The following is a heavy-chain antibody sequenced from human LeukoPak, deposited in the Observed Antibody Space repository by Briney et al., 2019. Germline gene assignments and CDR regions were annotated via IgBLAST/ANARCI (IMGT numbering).Heavy chain of an antibody. CDR3: ASVYNYGMDV. J-gene: IGHJ6*02. CDR1: GYTVTSYY. Sequence: PVASVKVSCKASGYTVTSYYMHWVRQAPGQGLEWMGILNPSGGSTSYAQKFQGRATLTRATSTSTVYMELSSLRSEDTAVYYCASVYNYGMDVWGQGTTVIVSS. CDR2: LNPSGGST. V-gene: IGHV1-46*01.